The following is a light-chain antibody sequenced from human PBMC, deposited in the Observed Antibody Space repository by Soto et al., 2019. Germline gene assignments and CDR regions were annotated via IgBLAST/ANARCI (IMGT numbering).Light chain of an antibody. CDR2: GAS. V-gene: IGKV3-15*01. Sequence: EIVMTQSPATLSVSPGERATLSCRASQSVSNNLAWYQQKPGQAPRLLIYGASTSATGIPARFSGSGSGTEFTLTISSLQSEDFAVYYCQQCNNWPYTFGQGTKLEIK. CDR1: QSVSNN. J-gene: IGKJ2*01. CDR3: QQCNNWPYT.